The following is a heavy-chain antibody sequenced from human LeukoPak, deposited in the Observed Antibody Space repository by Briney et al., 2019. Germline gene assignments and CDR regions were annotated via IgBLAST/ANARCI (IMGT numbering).Heavy chain of an antibody. CDR1: GFLFSDHG. CDR2: IWSDGSIG. V-gene: IGHV3-33*06. Sequence: GGSLRHSCAASGFLFSDHGMHWVRAGPGAGLGRVAVIWSDGSIGFTSDSVRGRFAISRDDSNDMVYLQMKGLRADDTAVYYCAKDIQGGFDFTNSLDSWGQGTLVIVSS. D-gene: IGHD3-9*01. CDR3: AKDIQGGFDFTNSLDS. J-gene: IGHJ5*01.